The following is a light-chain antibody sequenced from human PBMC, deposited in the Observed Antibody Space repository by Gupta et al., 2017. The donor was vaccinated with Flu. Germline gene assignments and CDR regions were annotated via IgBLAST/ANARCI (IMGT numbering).Light chain of an antibody. CDR1: STDIGVYNY. J-gene: IGLJ1*01. CDR2: DIS. CDR3: NSCRSSATLGYV. V-gene: IGLV2-14*03. Sequence: ALTQPASVSGAPGQSLTISCTGTSTDIGVYNYVSWFQHHPDKAARLMIYDISIRRSGVSGRFSGSKSGKTATLTISGLQAVDEADYYCNSCRSSATLGYVFGTGTTFTVL.